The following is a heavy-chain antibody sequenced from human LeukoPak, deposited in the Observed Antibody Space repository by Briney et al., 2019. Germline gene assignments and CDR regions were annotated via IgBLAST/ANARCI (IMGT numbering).Heavy chain of an antibody. J-gene: IGHJ4*02. V-gene: IGHV1-58*02. CDR2: IVVGTGHT. Sequence: GASVKVSCKASGFTFTSSAMQWVRQARGQRLEWIGWIVVGTGHTNYAQKFQGRVTITADESTSTAYMELSSLRSEDTAVYYCAVSGSYRYYFDYWGQGTLVTVSS. CDR3: AVSGSYRYYFDY. D-gene: IGHD1-26*01. CDR1: GFTFTSSA.